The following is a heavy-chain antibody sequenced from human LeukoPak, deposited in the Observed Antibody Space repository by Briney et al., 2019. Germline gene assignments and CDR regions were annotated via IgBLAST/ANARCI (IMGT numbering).Heavy chain of an antibody. D-gene: IGHD6-13*01. CDR3: AKAPMEDSWYIHFDY. J-gene: IGHJ4*02. CDR1: GFTFSSYA. CDR2: ITNSGDNT. V-gene: IGHV3-23*01. Sequence: PGGSLRLSCAASGFTFSSYAMSWVRQAPGKGLEWVPAITNSGDNTYYADSVKGRFTISRDNSKNTLYLQINSLRAEDTAIYYCAKAPMEDSWYIHFDYWGQGTLVTVSS.